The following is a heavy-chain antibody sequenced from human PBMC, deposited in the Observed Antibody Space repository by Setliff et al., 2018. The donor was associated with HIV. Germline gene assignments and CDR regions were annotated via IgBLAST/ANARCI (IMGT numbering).Heavy chain of an antibody. Sequence: PGGSLRLTCAASGFTFGCGMSWVRQAPGKGLEWVSGLNWNGHITSYADSVKGRFTVSRDNAKNSLYLQMNSLRVEDTALYYCVGVITYSTSGVCYAFDMRGQGTVVTVSS. CDR1: GFTFGCG. CDR2: LNWNGHIT. J-gene: IGHJ3*02. D-gene: IGHD2-8*01. CDR3: VGVITYSTSGVCYAFDM. V-gene: IGHV3-20*04.